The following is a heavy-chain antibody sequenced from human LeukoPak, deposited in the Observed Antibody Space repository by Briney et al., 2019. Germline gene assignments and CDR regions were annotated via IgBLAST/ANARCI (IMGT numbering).Heavy chain of an antibody. V-gene: IGHV1-2*02. CDR1: VYSFTGYD. CDR2: INPNSGDS. D-gene: IGHD3-10*01. J-gene: IGHJ4*02. CDR3: ARDRVSGGNDY. Sequence: ASVKVSCKASVYSFTGYDLHWVRQAPGQGLEWMGWINPNSGDSKNTQRFQGRVTMTRDTSISTVYMELTRLRSDDTAVYYCARDRVSGGNDYWGQGTLVTVSS.